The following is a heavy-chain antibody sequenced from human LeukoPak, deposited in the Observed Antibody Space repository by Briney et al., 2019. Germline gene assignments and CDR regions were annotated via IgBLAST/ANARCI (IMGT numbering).Heavy chain of an antibody. CDR2: IIPIFGTA. V-gene: IGHV1-69*06. D-gene: IGHD6-19*01. J-gene: IGHJ6*03. Sequence: GASVKVSCKASGGTFSSYAISWVRQAPGQGLEWMGGIIPIFGTANYAQKFQGRVTITADKSTSTAYMELSSLSSEDTAVYYCARSVAGTSPYYYYMDVWGKGTTVTVSS. CDR1: GGTFSSYA. CDR3: ARSVAGTSPYYYYMDV.